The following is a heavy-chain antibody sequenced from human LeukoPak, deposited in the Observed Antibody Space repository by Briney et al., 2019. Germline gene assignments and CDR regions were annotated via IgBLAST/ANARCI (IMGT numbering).Heavy chain of an antibody. J-gene: IGHJ4*02. CDR3: ARVASLGLGELSSHFDY. CDR2: ISYDGSNK. D-gene: IGHD3-16*02. Sequence: GGSLRLSCAASGFTFSSYAMHWARQAPGKGLEWVAVISYDGSNKYYADSVKGRFTISRDNSKNTLYLQMNSLRAEDTAVYYCARVASLGLGELSSHFDYWGQGTLVTVSS. V-gene: IGHV3-30-3*01. CDR1: GFTFSSYA.